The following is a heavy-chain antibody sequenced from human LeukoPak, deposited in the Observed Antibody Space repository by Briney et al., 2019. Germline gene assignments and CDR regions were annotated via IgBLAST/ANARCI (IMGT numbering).Heavy chain of an antibody. J-gene: IGHJ3*02. Sequence: SETLSLTCTVSGGSISSGGYYWSWIRQHPGKGLEWIGYIYYSGSTYYNPSLKSRVTISADTSKNQFSLKLSSVTAADTAVYYCAREISGPPPLCAFDIWGQGTMVTVSS. V-gene: IGHV4-31*03. CDR3: AREISGPPPLCAFDI. CDR2: IYYSGST. D-gene: IGHD3-3*01. CDR1: GGSISSGGYY.